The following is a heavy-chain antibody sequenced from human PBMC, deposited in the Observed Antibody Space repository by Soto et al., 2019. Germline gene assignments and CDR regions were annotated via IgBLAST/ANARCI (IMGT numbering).Heavy chain of an antibody. CDR1: GFTFSSYS. J-gene: IGHJ4*02. CDR3: ARDSGYSSGWYVRTL. D-gene: IGHD6-19*01. Sequence: EVQLVESGGGLVQPGGSLRLSCAASGFTFSSYSMNWVRQAPGKGLEWVSYISSSSSTIYYADSVKGRFTISRDNAKNSLYLQMNSLRAEDTAVYYCARDSGYSSGWYVRTLWGQGTLVTVSS. V-gene: IGHV3-48*01. CDR2: ISSSSSTI.